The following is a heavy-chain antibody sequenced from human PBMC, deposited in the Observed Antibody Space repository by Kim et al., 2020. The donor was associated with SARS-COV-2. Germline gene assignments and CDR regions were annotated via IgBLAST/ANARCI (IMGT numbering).Heavy chain of an antibody. CDR1: GFSLSTSGVG. V-gene: IGHV2-5*02. Sequence: SGPTLVKPTQTLTLTCTFSGFSLSTSGVGVCWIRQPPGKALEWLALIYWDDDKRYSPSLKSRLTITKDTSKNQVVLTMTNMDPVDTATYYCLRQWLLDDYYYGMDVWGQGTTVTVSS. CDR3: LRQWLLDDYYYGMDV. CDR2: IYWDDDK. D-gene: IGHD3-22*01. J-gene: IGHJ6*02.